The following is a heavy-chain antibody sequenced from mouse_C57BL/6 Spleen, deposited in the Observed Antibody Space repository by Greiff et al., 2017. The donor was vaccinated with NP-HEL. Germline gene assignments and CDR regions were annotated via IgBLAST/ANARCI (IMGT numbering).Heavy chain of an antibody. V-gene: IGHV1-4*01. CDR3: TRPTIASYAMDY. Sequence: QVQLQESGAELARPGASVKMSCKASGYTFTSYTMHWVKQRPGQGLEWIGYINPSSGYTKYNQKFKDKATLTADKSSSTAYIQLSSLTSEDSAIYYCTRPTIASYAMDYWGQRTSGTISS. D-gene: IGHD2-12*01. CDR2: INPSSGYT. J-gene: IGHJ4*01. CDR1: GYTFTSYT.